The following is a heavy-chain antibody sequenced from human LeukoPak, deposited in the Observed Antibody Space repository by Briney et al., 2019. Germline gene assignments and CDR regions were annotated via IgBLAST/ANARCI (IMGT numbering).Heavy chain of an antibody. CDR3: ARGPVYYGSGSSHGFDI. CDR1: GFTFSSYG. J-gene: IGHJ3*02. V-gene: IGHV3-33*01. Sequence: GGSLRLSCAASGFTFSSYGMHGGRQAPGKGREWGAVIWYDGSNKYYADSVKGRFTISRDNSKNTLYLQMNSLRAEDTAVYYCARGPVYYGSGSSHGFDIWGQGTMVTVYS. D-gene: IGHD3-10*01. CDR2: IWYDGSNK.